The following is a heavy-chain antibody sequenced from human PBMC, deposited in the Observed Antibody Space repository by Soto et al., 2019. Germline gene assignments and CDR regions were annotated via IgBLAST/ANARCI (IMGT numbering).Heavy chain of an antibody. CDR1: GGSFSGYY. D-gene: IGHD3-3*01. J-gene: IGHJ6*02. CDR3: ARGSVFRFLEWLSYYYYGMDV. Sequence: SETLSLTYAVYGGSFSGYYWSWIRQHPGKGLEWIGEINHSGSTNYNPSLKSRVTISVDTSKNQFSLKLSSVTAADTAVYECARGSVFRFLEWLSYYYYGMDVWGQGTTVTVSS. CDR2: INHSGST. V-gene: IGHV4-34*01.